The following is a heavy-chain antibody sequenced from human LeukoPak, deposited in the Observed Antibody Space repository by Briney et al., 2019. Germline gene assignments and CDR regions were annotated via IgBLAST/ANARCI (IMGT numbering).Heavy chain of an antibody. CDR3: ARGDSGVFDY. Sequence: ASVKVSCKASGYTFTSYDINWVRQAAGRGLEWMGWMNPNSGNTGYAQKFQGRVTMTRNTSISTAYMELSSLRSEDAAVYYGARGDSGVFDYWGQGTLVTVSS. D-gene: IGHD3-10*01. V-gene: IGHV1-8*01. CDR2: MNPNSGNT. J-gene: IGHJ4*02. CDR1: GYTFTSYD.